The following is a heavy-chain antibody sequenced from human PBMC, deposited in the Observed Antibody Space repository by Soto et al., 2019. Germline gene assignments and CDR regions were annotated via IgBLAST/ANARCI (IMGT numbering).Heavy chain of an antibody. CDR3: ARAQGSGFLVS. CDR1: GGSISSGDYY. CDR2: IYYSGST. V-gene: IGHV4-30-4*01. Sequence: QVQLQESGPGLVKPSQTLSLTCTVSGGSISSGDYYWSWIRQPPGKGLEWIGYIYYSGSTYYNPSLESRVTISVDTSKNQFYLTLSSVTAADTAVYYCARAQGSGFLVSWGQGTLVTVSS. J-gene: IGHJ4*02. D-gene: IGHD3-10*01.